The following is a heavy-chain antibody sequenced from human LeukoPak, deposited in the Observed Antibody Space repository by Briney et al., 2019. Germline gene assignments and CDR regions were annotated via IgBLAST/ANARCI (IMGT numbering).Heavy chain of an antibody. CDR1: GGSISSYY. CDR3: ASDQYSGSP. J-gene: IGHJ5*02. V-gene: IGHV4-59*12. Sequence: SETLSLTCTVSGGSISSYYWSWIRQPPGKGLEWIGSIYYSGSTYYNPSLKSRVTISVDTSKNQSSLKLSSVTAADTAVYYCASDQYSGSPWGQGTLVTVSS. D-gene: IGHD1-26*01. CDR2: IYYSGST.